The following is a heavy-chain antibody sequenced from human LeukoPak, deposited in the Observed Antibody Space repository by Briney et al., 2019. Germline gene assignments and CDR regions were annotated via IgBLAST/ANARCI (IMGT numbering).Heavy chain of an antibody. V-gene: IGHV3-21*01. CDR3: ARDLSQDGSGSYYPYFDY. D-gene: IGHD3-10*01. CDR2: ISSSSDYI. Sequence: PGGSLRLSCAASGFTFSSYSMNWVRQAPGKGLEWVSFISSSSDYIYYADSVKGRFTISRDNAKNSLYLQMNGLRAEDTAVYYCARDLSQDGSGSYYPYFDYWGQGTLVTFSS. J-gene: IGHJ4*02. CDR1: GFTFSSYS.